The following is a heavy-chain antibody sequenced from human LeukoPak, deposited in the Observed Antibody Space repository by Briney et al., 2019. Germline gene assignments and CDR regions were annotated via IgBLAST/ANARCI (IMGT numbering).Heavy chain of an antibody. Sequence: PGGSLRLSRAASGFTFDDYAMHWVRQAPGKGLEWVSGISWNSGSIDYADSVKGRFTISRDNAKNSLYLQMNSLRADDTALYYCAKDFLYSGSSFDFWGQGTLVTVSS. CDR3: AKDFLYSGSSFDF. J-gene: IGHJ4*02. D-gene: IGHD6-13*01. CDR2: ISWNSGSI. V-gene: IGHV3-9*01. CDR1: GFTFDDYA.